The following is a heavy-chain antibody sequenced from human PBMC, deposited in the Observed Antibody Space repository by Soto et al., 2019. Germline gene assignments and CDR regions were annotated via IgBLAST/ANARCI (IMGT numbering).Heavy chain of an antibody. CDR2: IVPMFGTS. V-gene: IGHV1-69*06. D-gene: IGHD3-3*01. CDR3: NRGSEYDFWSGYL. Sequence: QERLVQSGAKVRKPGSSGKVSCKVTGGTSTRYAINWVRQAPGQGLEWMGGIVPMFGTSKYAQKFQGRVTITADTSTNIAYMELRSLRSEDTAVYYCNRGSEYDFWSGYLWGQGTLVSVSS. J-gene: IGHJ4*02. CDR1: GGTSTRYA.